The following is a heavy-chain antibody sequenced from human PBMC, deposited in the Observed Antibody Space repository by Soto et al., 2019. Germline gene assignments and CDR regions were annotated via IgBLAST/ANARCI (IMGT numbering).Heavy chain of an antibody. D-gene: IGHD6-13*01. CDR2: LFYSGST. CDR1: GGSISSDGAY. V-gene: IGHV4-31*03. J-gene: IGHJ5*02. Sequence: PSETLSLTCTVSGGSISSDGAYRICIRQHPGKGLEWIGCLFYSGSTYYNPSLKSRVTISVDTSKNQFSLKLSSVTAADTAVYYCARGLAAAGLFGFGPWGQGTLVTVSS. CDR3: ARGLAAAGLFGFGP.